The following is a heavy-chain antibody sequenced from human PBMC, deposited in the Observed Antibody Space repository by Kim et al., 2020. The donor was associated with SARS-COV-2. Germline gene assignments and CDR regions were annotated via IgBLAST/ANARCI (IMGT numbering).Heavy chain of an antibody. CDR3: ARVGRYTIFGDN. J-gene: IGHJ4*02. V-gene: IGHV3-48*03. CDR1: GFTFSSYE. D-gene: IGHD3-3*01. CDR2: ISSSGSTI. Sequence: GGSLRLSCAASGFTFSSYEMNWVRQAPGKGLEWVSYISSSGSTIYYADSVKGRFTISRDNAKNSLYLQMNSLRAEDTAVYYCARVGRYTIFGDNWGQGTLVTVSS.